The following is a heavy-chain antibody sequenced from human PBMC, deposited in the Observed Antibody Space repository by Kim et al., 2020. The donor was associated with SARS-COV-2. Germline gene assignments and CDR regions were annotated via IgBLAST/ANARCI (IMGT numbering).Heavy chain of an antibody. V-gene: IGHV1-58*01. CDR3: AAELYSSGWFSGMDV. Sequence: SVKVSCKASGFTFTSSAVQWVRQARGQRLEWMGWIVVGSGNTDYAQNFQERVTITRDMSTSTAYMELSSLRSEDTAVYYCAAELYSSGWFSGMDVWGQGTTVTVSS. CDR1: GFTFTSSA. J-gene: IGHJ6*02. D-gene: IGHD6-19*01. CDR2: IVVGSGNT.